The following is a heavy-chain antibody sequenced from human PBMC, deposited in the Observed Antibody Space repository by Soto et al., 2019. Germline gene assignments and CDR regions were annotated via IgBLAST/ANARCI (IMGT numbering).Heavy chain of an antibody. V-gene: IGHV3-7*03. CDR1: GFTFSSYW. D-gene: IGHD2-15*01. J-gene: IGHJ3*02. CDR3: ARAGASGNAACDI. CDR2: IKQDGSEK. Sequence: PGGSLRLSCAASGFTFSSYWMSWVRQAPGKGLEWVANIKQDGSEKYYVDSVKGRFTISRDNAKNSLYLQMNSLRAEDTAVYYCARAGASGNAACDIWGQGTMVTVSS.